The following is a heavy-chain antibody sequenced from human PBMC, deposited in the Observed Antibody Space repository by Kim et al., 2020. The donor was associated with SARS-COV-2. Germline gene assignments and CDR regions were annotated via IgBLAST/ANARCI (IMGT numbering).Heavy chain of an antibody. Sequence: SETLSLTCTVSGGSISSSSYYWGWIRQPPGKGLEWIGSIYYSGSTYYNPSLKSRVTISVDTSKNQFSLKLSSVTAADTAVYYCARIVHYYDSSGYYSNWFDPWGQGTLVTVSS. CDR2: IYYSGST. CDR3: ARIVHYYDSSGYYSNWFDP. J-gene: IGHJ5*02. V-gene: IGHV4-39*01. CDR1: GGSISSSSYY. D-gene: IGHD3-22*01.